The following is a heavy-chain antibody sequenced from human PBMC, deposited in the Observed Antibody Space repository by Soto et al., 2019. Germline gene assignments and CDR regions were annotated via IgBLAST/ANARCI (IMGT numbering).Heavy chain of an antibody. CDR3: AKDLMPSTYYDFWSGTPARYYYMDV. CDR2: ISGSGGST. V-gene: IGHV3-23*01. Sequence: GGSLRLSCAASGFTFSSYAMSWVRQAPGKGLEWVSAISGSGGSTYYADSVKGRFTISRDNSKNTLYLQMNSLRAEDTAVYYCAKDLMPSTYYDFWSGTPARYYYMDVWGKGTTVTVSS. CDR1: GFTFSSYA. J-gene: IGHJ6*03. D-gene: IGHD3-3*01.